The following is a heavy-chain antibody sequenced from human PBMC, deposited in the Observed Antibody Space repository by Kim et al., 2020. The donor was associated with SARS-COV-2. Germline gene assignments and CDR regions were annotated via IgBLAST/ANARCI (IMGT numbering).Heavy chain of an antibody. Sequence: GGSLRLSCAASGFTFSSYAMSWVRQAPGKGLELVSTLSSGGGTTYYADSVKGRFTISRDNSKKTLNLQLSRLRAEDTAVYFCAKMTNYFYDSTDDFKQKHWYFDLWGHGTLVTVSS. J-gene: IGHJ2*01. V-gene: IGHV3-23*01. CDR3: AKMTNYFYDSTDDFKQKHWYFDL. CDR1: GFTFSSYA. CDR2: LSSGGGTT. D-gene: IGHD3-22*01.